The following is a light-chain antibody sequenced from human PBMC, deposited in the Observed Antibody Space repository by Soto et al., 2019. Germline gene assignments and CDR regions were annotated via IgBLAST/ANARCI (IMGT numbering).Light chain of an antibody. CDR1: QSISSY. CDR3: QHSYSTPWT. Sequence: DIQMTQSPSSLSASVGDRVTITCRASQSISSYLNWYQQKPGKAPKLLIYAASSLQSGVPSRFSGSGSGTDFTITISSLQPEDFATYYCQHSYSTPWTFGQGTKVEIK. V-gene: IGKV1-39*01. CDR2: AAS. J-gene: IGKJ1*01.